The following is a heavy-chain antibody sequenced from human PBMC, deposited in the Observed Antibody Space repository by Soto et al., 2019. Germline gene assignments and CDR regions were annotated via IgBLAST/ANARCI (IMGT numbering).Heavy chain of an antibody. Sequence: GGSLRLSCAASGFTFSRYAMHWVRQAPGKGLEWVALISYDGSNKYYADSVKGRFTVSRDNSENTLYLQMNRLRAEDTAVYYCARDPSKPATAYSSICYDLYSDLWGRGSLVTVSS. D-gene: IGHD6-13*01. V-gene: IGHV3-30*01. CDR1: GFTFSRYA. CDR2: ISYDGSNK. CDR3: ARDPSKPATAYSSICYDLYSDL. J-gene: IGHJ2*01.